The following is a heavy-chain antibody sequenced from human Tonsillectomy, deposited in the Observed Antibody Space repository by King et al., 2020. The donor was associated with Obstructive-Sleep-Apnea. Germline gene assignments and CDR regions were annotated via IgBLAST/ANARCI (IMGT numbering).Heavy chain of an antibody. Sequence: VQLVESGGGLVQPGGSLRLSCASSRFTFSSYAMSWVRQAPGKGLEWVSAISGSGGSTYYADSGKGRFTISRDNSKNTLYLQMNSLRAEDTAVYYCAKEGGRWLVTENWFDPGGQGTRVTVPS. CDR3: AKEGGRWLVTENWFDP. V-gene: IGHV3-23*04. D-gene: IGHD6-19*01. J-gene: IGHJ5*02. CDR1: RFTFSSYA. CDR2: ISGSGGST.